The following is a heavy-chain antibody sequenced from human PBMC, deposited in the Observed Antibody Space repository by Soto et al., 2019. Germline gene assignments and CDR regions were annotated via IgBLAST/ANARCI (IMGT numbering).Heavy chain of an antibody. J-gene: IGHJ3*02. Sequence: EVQLVESGGGLVQPGGSLRLSCVASGFTVTEIYMNWVRQAPGKGLEWVSVIYNEFTDYADSVRGRFSISTDSSKNALYLQRKSVRAEDWAVYYGVREPRYCRGGICSIMGAAFDTGGKGTMVTVPS. CDR2: IYNEFT. CDR3: VREPRYCRGGICSIMGAAFDT. V-gene: IGHV3-66*01. CDR1: GFTVTEIY. D-gene: IGHD2-15*01.